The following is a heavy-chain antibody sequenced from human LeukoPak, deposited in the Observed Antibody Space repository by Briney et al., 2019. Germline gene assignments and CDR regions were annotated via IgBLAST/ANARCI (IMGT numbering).Heavy chain of an antibody. CDR3: ARDGGWTFDY. V-gene: IGHV3-11*01. Sequence: GGSLRLSCAASGFTFNDYYMSWIRQAPGKGLECISYISSSGTPIYYAGSVKGRFTISRDNAKNSLYLQMNSLRAEDTAVYYCARDGGWTFDYWGQGTLVTVSS. J-gene: IGHJ4*02. D-gene: IGHD6-19*01. CDR2: ISSSGTPI. CDR1: GFTFNDYY.